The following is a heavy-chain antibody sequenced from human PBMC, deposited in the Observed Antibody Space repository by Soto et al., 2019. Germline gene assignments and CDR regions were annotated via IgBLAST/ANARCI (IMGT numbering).Heavy chain of an antibody. CDR3: AREGLGPQIDY. J-gene: IGHJ4*02. CDR2: ISSNGGST. D-gene: IGHD4-17*01. Sequence: GGSLRLSCAASGFTFSSYAMHWVRQAPGKGLEYVSAISSNGGSTYYANSVKGRFTISRDNSKNTLYLQMGSLRAEDMAVYYCAREGLGPQIDYWGQGTLVTVSS. CDR1: GFTFSSYA. V-gene: IGHV3-64*01.